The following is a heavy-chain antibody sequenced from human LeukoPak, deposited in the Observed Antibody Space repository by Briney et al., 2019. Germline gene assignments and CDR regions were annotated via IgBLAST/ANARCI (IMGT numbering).Heavy chain of an antibody. Sequence: ASVKVSCKVSGYTLTEIAMHWVRQAPGKGFEWMGGFDPEDEETVYAQRFQGRITMTEDISTDTAYMELSSLRPEDTAVYFCATLYVDHDSTGYYPPFDFWGQGTLVTVSS. CDR3: ATLYVDHDSTGYYPPFDF. CDR2: FDPEDEET. D-gene: IGHD3-22*01. V-gene: IGHV1-24*01. J-gene: IGHJ4*02. CDR1: GYTLTEIA.